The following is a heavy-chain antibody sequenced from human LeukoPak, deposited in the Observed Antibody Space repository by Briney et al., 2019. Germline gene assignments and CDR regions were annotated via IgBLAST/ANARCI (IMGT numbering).Heavy chain of an antibody. J-gene: IGHJ5*02. CDR3: ARHDYGSGSYYSLLDWFDP. V-gene: IGHV4-34*01. D-gene: IGHD3-10*01. Sequence: TGGSLRLSCAASGFTFSSYSMNWVRQPPGKGLEWIGEINHRVGTNYNPSLKSRVTMSLDTSKNQFSLKLSSVTAADTAVYYCARHDYGSGSYYSLLDWFDPWGQGTLVTVSS. CDR2: INHRVGT. CDR1: GFTFSSYS.